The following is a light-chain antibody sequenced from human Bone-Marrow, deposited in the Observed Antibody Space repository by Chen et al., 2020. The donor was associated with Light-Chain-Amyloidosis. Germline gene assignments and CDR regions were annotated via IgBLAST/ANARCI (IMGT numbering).Light chain of an antibody. J-gene: IGLJ3*02. Sequence: YVLNQPSSVSVSPVQTAPIACGGNNIGSTSVHLYQQPPGQAPLLVVYDDSDRPSGIPERLSGSNSGNTATLTISRVEAGDEADYYCQVWDRSSDRPVFGGGTKLTVL. CDR1: NIGSTS. V-gene: IGLV3-21*02. CDR2: DDS. CDR3: QVWDRSSDRPV.